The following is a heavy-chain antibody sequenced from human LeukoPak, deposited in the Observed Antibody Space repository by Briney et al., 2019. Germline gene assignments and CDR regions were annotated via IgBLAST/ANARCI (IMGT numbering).Heavy chain of an antibody. CDR3: ARAPPSDY. J-gene: IGHJ4*02. V-gene: IGHV1-2*02. Sequence: GASVKVSCKASGYNFIGYYMHWVRQAPGQGLEWMGWINLNSGGTNYAQNFQGRVTMTRDTSISTAYMELSRLRSDDTAVYYCARAPPSDYWGQGTLVTVSS. CDR2: INLNSGGT. CDR1: GYNFIGYY.